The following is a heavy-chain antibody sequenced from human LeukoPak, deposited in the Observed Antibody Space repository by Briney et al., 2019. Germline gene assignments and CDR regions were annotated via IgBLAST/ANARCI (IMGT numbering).Heavy chain of an antibody. D-gene: IGHD2-15*01. V-gene: IGHV4-34*01. CDR2: INHSGST. CDR3: ARAPELLPLDY. CDR1: GGSISSYY. J-gene: IGHJ4*02. Sequence: PSETLSLTCTVSGGSISSYYWSWIRQPPGKGLEWIGEINHSGSTNYNPSLKSRVTISVDTSKNQFSLKLSSVTAADTAVYYCARAPELLPLDYWGQGTLVTVSS.